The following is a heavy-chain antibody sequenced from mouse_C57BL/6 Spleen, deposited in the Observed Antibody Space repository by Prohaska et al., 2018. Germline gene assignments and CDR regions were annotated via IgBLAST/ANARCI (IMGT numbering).Heavy chain of an antibody. V-gene: IGHV4-1*01. CDR2: INPDSSTI. CDR1: GIDFSRYW. D-gene: IGHD4-1*01. J-gene: IGHJ1*03. Sequence: EVKLLQSGGGLVQPGGSLKLSCAASGIDFSRYWMSWVRRAPGKGLEWIGEINPDSSTINYEPSLKDKFIISRDNAKNTLYLQMSKVRSEDTALYYCASPNWDWYFDVWGTGTTVTVSS. CDR3: ASPNWDWYFDV.